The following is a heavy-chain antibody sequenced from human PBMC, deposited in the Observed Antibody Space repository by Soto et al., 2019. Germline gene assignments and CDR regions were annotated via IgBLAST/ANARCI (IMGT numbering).Heavy chain of an antibody. J-gene: IGHJ4*02. D-gene: IGHD3-22*01. CDR2: TRNKANSYTT. Sequence: EVQLVESGGGLVQPGGSLRLSCAASGFTFSDHYMDWVRQAPGKGLEWVGRTRNKANSYTTEYAASVKGRFTISRDDSXXXLYLQMNSLKTEDTAVYYCARADDSSGYYLDYWGQGTLVTVSS. V-gene: IGHV3-72*01. CDR3: ARADDSSGYYLDY. CDR1: GFTFSDHY.